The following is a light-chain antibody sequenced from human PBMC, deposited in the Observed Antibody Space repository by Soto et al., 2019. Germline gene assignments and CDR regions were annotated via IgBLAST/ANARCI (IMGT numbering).Light chain of an antibody. J-gene: IGKJ2*01. V-gene: IGKV3-15*01. CDR1: QSVSSN. CDR2: GAS. Sequence: EIVMTQSPATLSVSPGERATLSCRASQSVSSNLAWYQQKPGQAPSLLIYGASTMATGIPARFSGSGSGTEFTPTISSLQSEDFAVYYCQQYNNWPPYTFGQGTKLEIK. CDR3: QQYNNWPPYT.